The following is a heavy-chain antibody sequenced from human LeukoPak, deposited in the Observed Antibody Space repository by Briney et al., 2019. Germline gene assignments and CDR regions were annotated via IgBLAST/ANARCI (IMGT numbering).Heavy chain of an antibody. CDR1: GFTFSSYA. J-gene: IGHJ4*02. CDR2: ISYDGSNK. V-gene: IGHV3-30*04. D-gene: IGHD2-15*01. Sequence: GGSLRLSCAASGFTFSSYAMHWVRQAPGKGLEWVAVISYDGSNKYYADSVKGRFTISRDNSKNTLYLQMNSLRAEDTAVYYCATSTGSGGSCHSDWGQGTLVTVSS. CDR3: ATSTGSGGSCHSD.